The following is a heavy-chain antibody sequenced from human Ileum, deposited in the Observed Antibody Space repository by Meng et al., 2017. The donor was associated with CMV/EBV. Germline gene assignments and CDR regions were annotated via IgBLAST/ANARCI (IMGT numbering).Heavy chain of an antibody. D-gene: IGHD1-26*01. J-gene: IGHJ4*02. V-gene: IGHV1-2*06. CDR3: ARDPHSWTGVFEY. CDR1: GYTFTSYD. Sequence: ASVKVSCKASGYTFTSYDVNWVRQAPGQGLEWVGRINPRSGDTKYAPSLQGRVTLTRDTSINTAFMDLTSLTSDDTAVYYCARDPHSWTGVFEYWAQGTLVTVSS. CDR2: INPRSGDT.